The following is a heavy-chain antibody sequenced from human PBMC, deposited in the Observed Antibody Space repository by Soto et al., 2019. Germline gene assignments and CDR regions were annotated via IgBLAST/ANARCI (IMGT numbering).Heavy chain of an antibody. Sequence: QITLKESGPTLVKPTQTLTLTYTFSGFSLSTSGVGVGWIRRPPGKALEWLAFLYWDDNKGYSLSLKSMLTITKDTSTIQVLLTMTNMHPVDTATYYCARTSVNWGSRGLVDYWGQGTLVTVA. J-gene: IGHJ4*02. V-gene: IGHV2-5*02. D-gene: IGHD7-27*01. CDR2: LYWDDNK. CDR1: GFSLSTSGVG. CDR3: ARTSVNWGSRGLVDY.